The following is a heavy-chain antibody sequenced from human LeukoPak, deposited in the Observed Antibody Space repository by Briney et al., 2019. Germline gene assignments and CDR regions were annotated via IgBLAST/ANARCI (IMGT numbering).Heavy chain of an antibody. J-gene: IGHJ2*01. Sequence: GGSLRLSCAASGFTFSIYSMNWVPQAPGKGLEWVSYISSSSSTIYYAVSVKGRFTISRDNAKNSLYLQMNSLRDEDTAVYYCARDIYWYFDLWGRGTLVTVSS. CDR2: ISSSSSTI. CDR3: ARDIYWYFDL. V-gene: IGHV3-48*02. CDR1: GFTFSIYS.